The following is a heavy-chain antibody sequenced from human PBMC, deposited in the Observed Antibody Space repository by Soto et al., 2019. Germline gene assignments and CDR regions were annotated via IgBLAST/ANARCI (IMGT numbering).Heavy chain of an antibody. D-gene: IGHD3-3*01. Sequence: ASVKVSCKASGYTFTSYGISWVRQAPGQGLEWMGWISAYNGNTNYAQKLQGRVTMTTDTSTRTAYMELRSLRSDDTAVYFCARDGVVTPSLYYYYGMDVWGQGTTVTVSS. CDR2: ISAYNGNT. CDR3: ARDGVVTPSLYYYYGMDV. J-gene: IGHJ6*02. CDR1: GYTFTSYG. V-gene: IGHV1-18*01.